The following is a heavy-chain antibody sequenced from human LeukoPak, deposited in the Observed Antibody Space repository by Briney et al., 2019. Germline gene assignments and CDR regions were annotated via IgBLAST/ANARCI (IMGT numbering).Heavy chain of an antibody. CDR2: MNPNTGNT. V-gene: IGHV1-8*01. Sequence: GASVKVSCKASGYTFNSYDINWVRQATGQGLEWMGWMNPNTGNTGYGERFQGRVTMTRDNSISTAYMELNSLTSEDTAVYYCARGRAGTYYKRDGWFDPWGQGTVVTVSS. D-gene: IGHD3-10*01. CDR3: ARGRAGTYYKRDGWFDP. J-gene: IGHJ5*02. CDR1: GYTFNSYD.